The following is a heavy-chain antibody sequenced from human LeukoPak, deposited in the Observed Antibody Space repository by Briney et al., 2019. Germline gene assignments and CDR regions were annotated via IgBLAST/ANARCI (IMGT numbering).Heavy chain of an antibody. V-gene: IGHV3-66*01. J-gene: IGHJ6*02. CDR1: GFTVSSNY. D-gene: IGHD1-1*01. CDR2: IYSGGST. Sequence: PGGSLRLSCAASGFTVSSNYMSWVRQAPGKGLEWVSVIYSGGSTNYADSVKGRFTTSRDNSKNTLYLQMNNLRAEDTAVYYCARADDGTNYYYYGMDVWGQGTTVTVSS. CDR3: ARADDGTNYYYYGMDV.